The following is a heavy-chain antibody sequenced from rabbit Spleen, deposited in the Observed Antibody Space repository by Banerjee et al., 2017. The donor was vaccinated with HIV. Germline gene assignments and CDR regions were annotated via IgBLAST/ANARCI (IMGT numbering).Heavy chain of an antibody. D-gene: IGHD1-1*01. V-gene: IGHV1S40*01. J-gene: IGHJ2*01. CDR3: ARNYVNAFDP. Sequence: QSLEESGGDLVQPEGSLTLTCKASGFSFSNKAVMCWVRQAPGKGLEWIACIDTNDGDTDYANWPKGRFTISKTSSTTVTLQMTSLTAADTATYFCARNYVNAFDPWGPGTLVTVS. CDR1: GFSFSNKAV. CDR2: IDTNDGDT.